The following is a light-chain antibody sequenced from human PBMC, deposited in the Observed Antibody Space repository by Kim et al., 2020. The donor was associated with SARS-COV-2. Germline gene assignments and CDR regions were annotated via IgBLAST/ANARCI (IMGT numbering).Light chain of an antibody. J-gene: IGKJ3*01. CDR2: LGS. Sequence: DIVMTQSPLSLPVTPGEPASISCRSSQSLLHSNGYNYLDWYLQKPGQSPQLLIYLGSNRASGVPSRFSGSGSETDFTLTISSLQPEDFATYFCQQTYISPVTFGPGTKVDIK. V-gene: IGKV2-28*01. CDR3: QQTYISPVT. CDR1: QSLLHSNGYNY.